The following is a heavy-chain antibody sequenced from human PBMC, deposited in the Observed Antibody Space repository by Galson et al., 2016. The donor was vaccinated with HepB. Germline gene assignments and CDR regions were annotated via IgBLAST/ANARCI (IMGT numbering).Heavy chain of an antibody. J-gene: IGHJ4*02. CDR1: GFTFSSFA. CDR3: AKEGGFGELFYGHFDF. V-gene: IGHV3-23*01. CDR2: ISGRGDRI. Sequence: SLRLSCAASGFTFSSFAMSWVRRVPGKGLEWVSAISGRGDRIRYAESVKGRFIISRDNSKNTLGVGMKSLRVEDTAVYYCAKEGGFGELFYGHFDFWGQGTLVTVSS. D-gene: IGHD3-10*01.